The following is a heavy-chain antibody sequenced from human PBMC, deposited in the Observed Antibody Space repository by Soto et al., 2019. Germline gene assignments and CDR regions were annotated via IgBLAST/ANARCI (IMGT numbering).Heavy chain of an antibody. CDR1: GYTFTTYY. J-gene: IGHJ4*02. Sequence: QVQLVQSGAEVKKPGASVKVSCKASGYTFTTYYIHWVRQAPGQGLEWMGIINPSGGTTSYVHKFQGRVTMTRDTSTSTVYMELSSMRAEDTAVYYCARGDFDSWGQGTLVTVAS. V-gene: IGHV1-46*01. CDR2: INPSGGTT. CDR3: ARGDFDS.